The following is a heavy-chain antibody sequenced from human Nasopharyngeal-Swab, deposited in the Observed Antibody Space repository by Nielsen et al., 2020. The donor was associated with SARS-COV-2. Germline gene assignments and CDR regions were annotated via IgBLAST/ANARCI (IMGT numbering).Heavy chain of an antibody. CDR2: INPSGGGT. Sequence: ASVKVSCKASGYTFNSHYMHWVRQAPGQGREWMGIINPSGGGTSDAQKFQGRVTMTSDMSTTTVYMELSSLRSEDTAVYYCARDCFFDGSDSSVIDHWGQGTSVTVSS. V-gene: IGHV1-46*02. J-gene: IGHJ4*02. CDR3: ARDCFFDGSDSSVIDH. D-gene: IGHD1-26*01. CDR1: GYTFNSHY.